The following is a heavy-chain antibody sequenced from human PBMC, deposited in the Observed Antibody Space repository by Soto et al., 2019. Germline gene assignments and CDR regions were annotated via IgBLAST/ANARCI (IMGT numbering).Heavy chain of an antibody. CDR2: VSGRGSST. D-gene: IGHD2-15*01. CDR1: GFTFTNYA. J-gene: IGHJ3*02. CDR3: ARRSPSWAFDI. V-gene: IGHV3-23*01. Sequence: EVQVLESGGGLVQPGGSLRLSCAVSGFTFTNYAMSWVRKAPGKGLEWVSVVSGRGSSTYYADSVKGRFTISRDNSKNTLYLQMNSLRAEDTAVYYCARRSPSWAFDIWGQGTMVTVSS.